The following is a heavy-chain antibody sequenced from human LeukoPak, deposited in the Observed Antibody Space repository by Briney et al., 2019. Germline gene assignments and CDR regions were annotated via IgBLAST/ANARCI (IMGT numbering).Heavy chain of an antibody. CDR2: IYTGDSDT. CDR1: GXCFNNYW. D-gene: IGHD3-10*02. J-gene: IGHJ4*02. Sequence: GGALQISSKGSGXCFNNYWSGWGRQMPGKGLEWMGIIYTGDSDTRYSPSFQGQVTISADKSISTPYLQCSSLKASYTAMYYCAIHVPSNYVIDYWGQGTLVTVSS. CDR3: AIHVPSNYVIDY. V-gene: IGHV5-51*01.